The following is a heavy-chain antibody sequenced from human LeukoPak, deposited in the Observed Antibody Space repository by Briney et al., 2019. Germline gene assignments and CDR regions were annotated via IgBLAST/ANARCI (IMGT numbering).Heavy chain of an antibody. D-gene: IGHD6-6*01. J-gene: IGHJ4*02. Sequence: GGSLRLSCAASGFTFGNSWVHWVGQAPGKGLVWGSLINADGSTATYADSVKGRFTISRDNSKNTLYLQMNSLRAEDTAVYYCAKTAIAARPSDYWGQGTLVTVSS. CDR2: INADGSTA. V-gene: IGHV3-74*01. CDR1: GFTFGNSW. CDR3: AKTAIAARPSDY.